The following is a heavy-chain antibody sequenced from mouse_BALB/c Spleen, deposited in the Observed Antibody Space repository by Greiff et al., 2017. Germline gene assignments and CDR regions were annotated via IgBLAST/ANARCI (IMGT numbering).Heavy chain of an antibody. CDR1: GFTFSSYA. CDR3: ARDDGYYSAWFAY. D-gene: IGHD2-3*01. CDR2: ISSGGST. Sequence: EVMLVESGGGLVKPGGSLKLSCAASGFTFSSYAMSWVRQTPEKRLEWVASISSGGSTYYPDSVKGRFTISRDNARNILYLQMSSLRSEDTAMYYCARDDGYYSAWFAYWGQGTLVTVSA. V-gene: IGHV5-6-5*01. J-gene: IGHJ3*01.